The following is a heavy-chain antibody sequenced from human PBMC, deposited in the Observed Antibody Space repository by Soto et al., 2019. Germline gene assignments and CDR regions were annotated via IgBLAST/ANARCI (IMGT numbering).Heavy chain of an antibody. J-gene: IGHJ6*03. Sequence: GASVKVSCKASGYTFTSYGSSWVRQAPGQGLEWMGWISAYNGNTNYAQKLQGRVTMTTDTSTSTAYMELRSLRSDDTAVYYCARDQRYCSSTSCYRYYYYYMDVWGKGTTVTVSS. V-gene: IGHV1-18*01. CDR2: ISAYNGNT. D-gene: IGHD2-2*01. CDR1: GYTFTSYG. CDR3: ARDQRYCSSTSCYRYYYYYMDV.